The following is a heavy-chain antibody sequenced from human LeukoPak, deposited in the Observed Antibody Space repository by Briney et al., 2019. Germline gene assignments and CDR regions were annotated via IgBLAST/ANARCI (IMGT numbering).Heavy chain of an antibody. CDR3: ARDTYGGFDY. J-gene: IGHJ4*02. D-gene: IGHD4-23*01. CDR1: GFTFSTYG. CDR2: INQDGSEK. V-gene: IGHV3-7*01. Sequence: GRSLRLSCAASGFTFSTYGMHWVRQAPGKGLKWVASINQDGSEKYYVDSVKGRFTISRDNAKNSLYLQMNSLRADDTAVYYCARDTYGGFDYWGQGTLVTVSS.